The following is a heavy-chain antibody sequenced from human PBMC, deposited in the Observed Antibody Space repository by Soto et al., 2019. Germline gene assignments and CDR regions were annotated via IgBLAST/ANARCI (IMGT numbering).Heavy chain of an antibody. J-gene: IGHJ4*02. D-gene: IGHD4-17*01. CDR1: WGSVVGGSDY. V-gene: IGHV4-31*02. CDR2: IYYSGST. CDR3: ARAYGDYVFDY. Sequence: SQTLCLRWSVSWGSVVGGSDYRSWIRQHPGKGLEWIGYIYYSGSTYYNPSLKSRVTISVDTSKNQFSLKLSSVTAADTAVYYCARAYGDYVFDYWGQGTLVTVSS.